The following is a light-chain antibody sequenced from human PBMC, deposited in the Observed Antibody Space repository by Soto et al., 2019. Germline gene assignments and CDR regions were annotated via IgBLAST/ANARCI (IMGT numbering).Light chain of an antibody. J-gene: IGKJ1*01. CDR1: QSIDKW. V-gene: IGKV1-5*03. CDR3: QQYNSYSRT. Sequence: DIQMTQSPSTLSASVGARVTITCRPSQSIDKWLAWYQQKPGKAPKLLIYKASSLESGVPSRFSGSGSGTEFTLTISSLQSDDFATYYCQQYNSYSRTFGQGTKVDIK. CDR2: KAS.